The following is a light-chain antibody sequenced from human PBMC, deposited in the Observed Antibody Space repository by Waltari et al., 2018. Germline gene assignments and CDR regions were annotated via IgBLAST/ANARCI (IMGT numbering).Light chain of an antibody. CDR1: GSDGGNSNF. CDR3: CSYVDTYIWV. J-gene: IGLJ3*02. CDR2: EVS. V-gene: IGLV2-23*02. Sequence: QSALTQPASVSGAPGQSVTISCTGSGSDGGNSNFVSWYQHHPGRVPKLMIYEVSKRPSGVSGRFSGSKSGNMASLTISGLQAEDEAHDYCCSYVDTYIWVFGGGTRLTVL.